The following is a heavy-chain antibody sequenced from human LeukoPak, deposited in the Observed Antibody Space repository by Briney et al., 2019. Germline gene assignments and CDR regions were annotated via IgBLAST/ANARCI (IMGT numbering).Heavy chain of an antibody. CDR3: AKQTRYDSPAGGRGFDY. J-gene: IGHJ4*02. CDR1: GFTFSSYS. V-gene: IGHV3-48*01. D-gene: IGHD3-22*01. Sequence: GGSLRLSCAASGFTFSSYSMNWVRQAPGKGLEWVSYISSSSSTIYYADSVKGRFTISRDNSKSTLSLEMSSPRAEDTAVYYCAKQTRYDSPAGGRGFDYWGQGTLVTVSS. CDR2: ISSSSSTI.